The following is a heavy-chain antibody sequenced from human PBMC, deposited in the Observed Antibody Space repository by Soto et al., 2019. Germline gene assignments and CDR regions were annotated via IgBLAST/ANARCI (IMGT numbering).Heavy chain of an antibody. CDR2: ISYDGSAK. Sequence: QVQLVESGGGVVQPGRSLRLSCAASGFNFRSYGMHWVRQAPGKGLEWVAVISYDGSAKWYVDSVKGRFTISRDTSKNILYLQMNSLRAEDTAVYYCAKDEGAEDDILTGYPLFDYGGQGILVTVSS. CDR3: AKDEGAEDDILTGYPLFDY. D-gene: IGHD3-9*01. J-gene: IGHJ4*02. CDR1: GFNFRSYG. V-gene: IGHV3-30*18.